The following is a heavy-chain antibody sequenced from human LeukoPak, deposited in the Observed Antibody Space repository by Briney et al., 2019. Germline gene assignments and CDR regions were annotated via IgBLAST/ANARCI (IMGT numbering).Heavy chain of an antibody. J-gene: IGHJ4*02. CDR1: GFTVSSNY. V-gene: IGHV3-7*01. Sequence: HTGGSLRLSCAASGFTVSSNYMSWVRQAPGKGLEWVASIKHDGSEKYYVDSVRGRFTISRDNTKNLLYLQMSSLRAEDTAVYYCATDRGWRTSGYYLYYFEYWGQGTLVTFSS. D-gene: IGHD3-3*01. CDR2: IKHDGSEK. CDR3: ATDRGWRTSGYYLYYFEY.